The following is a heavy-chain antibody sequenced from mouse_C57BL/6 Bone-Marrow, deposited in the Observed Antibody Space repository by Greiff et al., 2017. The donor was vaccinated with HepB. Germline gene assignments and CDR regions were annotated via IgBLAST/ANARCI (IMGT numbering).Heavy chain of an antibody. D-gene: IGHD1-1*01. CDR2: IYPGSGST. J-gene: IGHJ2*01. CDR1: GYTFTSYW. V-gene: IGHV1-55*01. CDR3: ARDPTTVVDFDY. Sequence: QVQLQQPGAELVKPGASVKMSCKASGYTFTSYWITWVKQRPGQGLEWIGDIYPGSGSTNYNEKFKSKATLTVDTSSSTAYMQLSSLTSEGSAVYYCARDPTTVVDFDYWGQGTTLTVSS.